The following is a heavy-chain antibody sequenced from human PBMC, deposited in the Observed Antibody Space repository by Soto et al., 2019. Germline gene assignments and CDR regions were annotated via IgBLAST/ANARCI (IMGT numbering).Heavy chain of an antibody. D-gene: IGHD2-8*01. CDR3: ASPGYGTNGVCYTNGMDV. Sequence: QVQLVQSGAEVKKPGSSVKVSCKASGGTFSSYAISWVRQAPGQGLEWMGGIIPIFGTANYAQKFQGRVTNTADKSTSTAYMELSSLRSEVTVVYYCASPGYGTNGVCYTNGMDVWGQGTTVSVSS. CDR1: GGTFSSYA. V-gene: IGHV1-69*06. J-gene: IGHJ6*02. CDR2: IIPIFGTA.